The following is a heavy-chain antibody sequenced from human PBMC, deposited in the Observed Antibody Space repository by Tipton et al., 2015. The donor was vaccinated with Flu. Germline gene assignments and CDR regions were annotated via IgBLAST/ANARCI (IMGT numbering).Heavy chain of an antibody. CDR2: ISSSGSTI. J-gene: IGHJ3*02. CDR1: GFTFSDYY. D-gene: IGHD6-6*01. CDR3: ARDRGRQLVILSYAFDI. Sequence: SLRLSCAASGFTFSDYYMSWIRQAPGKGLEWVSYISSSGSTIYYADSVKGRFTISRDNAKNSLYLQMNSLRAEDTAVYYCARDRGRQLVILSYAFDIWGQGTMVTVSS. V-gene: IGHV3-11*01.